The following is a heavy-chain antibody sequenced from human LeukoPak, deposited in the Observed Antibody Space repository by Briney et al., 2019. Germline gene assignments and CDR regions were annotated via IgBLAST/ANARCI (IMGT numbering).Heavy chain of an antibody. D-gene: IGHD6-19*01. CDR3: ARDSYSSGWQEFDY. CDR2: ISYDGSNK. J-gene: IGHJ4*02. Sequence: GRSLRLSCAASGFTFSSYGMHWVRQAPGKGLEWVAVISYDGSNKYYADSVKGRFTISRDNSKNTLYLQMNSLRAEDTAVYYCARDSYSSGWQEFDYWGQGTLVTVSS. V-gene: IGHV3-30*03. CDR1: GFTFSSYG.